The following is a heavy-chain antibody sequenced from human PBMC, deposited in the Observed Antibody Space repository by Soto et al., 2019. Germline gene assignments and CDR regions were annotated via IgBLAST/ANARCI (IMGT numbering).Heavy chain of an antibody. Sequence: GVSLRLSCVASGFTFSSYAMSWVRQAPGKGLEWVSAISGSGGSTYYADSVKGRFTVSRDNSKNTLYLQMNSLRAEDTAVYYCSPPATAMVIVHDYWGKGTLVTVSS. CDR2: ISGSGGST. D-gene: IGHD5-18*01. CDR3: SPPATAMVIVHDY. V-gene: IGHV3-23*01. CDR1: GFTFSSYA. J-gene: IGHJ4*02.